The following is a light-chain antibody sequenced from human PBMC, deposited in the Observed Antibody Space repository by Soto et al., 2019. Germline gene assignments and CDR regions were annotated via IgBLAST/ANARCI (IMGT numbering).Light chain of an antibody. CDR3: QQRSNWPPFT. Sequence: EIVFTQSPATLSLSHGERATLSCRASQSVSNYLAWYQQKPGQAPRLLIYDASNRATDIPARFSGSGSGTDFTLTISSLEPEDFAVYYCQQRSNWPPFTFGQGTRLAI. V-gene: IGKV3-11*01. J-gene: IGKJ5*01. CDR1: QSVSNY. CDR2: DAS.